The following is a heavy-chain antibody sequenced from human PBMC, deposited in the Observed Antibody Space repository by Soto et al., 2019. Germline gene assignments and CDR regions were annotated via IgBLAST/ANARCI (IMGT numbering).Heavy chain of an antibody. V-gene: IGHV3-30*18. J-gene: IGHJ6*03. Sequence: GGSLRLSCAASGFTFSSYGMHWVRQAPGKGLEWVAVISYDGSNKYYADSVKGRFTISRDNSKNTLYLQMNSLRAEDTAVYYCAKEKMVRGVIKKINYYYYYMDVWGKGTTVTVSS. CDR2: ISYDGSNK. CDR1: GFTFSSYG. D-gene: IGHD3-10*01. CDR3: AKEKMVRGVIKKINYYYYYMDV.